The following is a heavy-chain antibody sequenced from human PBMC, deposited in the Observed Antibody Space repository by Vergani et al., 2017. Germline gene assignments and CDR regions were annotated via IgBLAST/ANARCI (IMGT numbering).Heavy chain of an antibody. V-gene: IGHV1-69-2*01. J-gene: IGHJ3*01. CDR2: LDPSDGDT. CDR1: GYTFSDYY. Sequence: VQLVQSGAEVKKPGATVKISCKISGYTFSDYYMHWVQQAPGRGLDWMGLLDPSDGDTIYAEKFQGRVTMTADTSTNTAYMELRSLRSDDTAVYFCASVAPSNSEVTPTAFDVWGQGTMVTVSS. CDR3: ASVAPSNSEVTPTAFDV. D-gene: IGHD1-1*01.